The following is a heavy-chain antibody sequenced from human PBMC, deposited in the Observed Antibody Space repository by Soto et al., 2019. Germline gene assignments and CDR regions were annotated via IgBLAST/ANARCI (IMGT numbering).Heavy chain of an antibody. V-gene: IGHV3-23*01. J-gene: IGHJ4*02. CDR3: ARDLSVVFDY. D-gene: IGHD2-15*01. CDR1: GFTFSSYA. CDR2: ITDSGAAS. Sequence: GGSLRLSCAASGFTFSSYAMSWVRQAPGKGLEWVSAITDSGAASHYADSVKGRFTVSRDNSKNTLYLQMNSLRADDTAVYYCARDLSVVFDYWGQGTLVTVSS.